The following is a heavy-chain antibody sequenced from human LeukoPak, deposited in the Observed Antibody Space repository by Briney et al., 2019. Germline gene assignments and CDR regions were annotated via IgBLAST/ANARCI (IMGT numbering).Heavy chain of an antibody. J-gene: IGHJ4*02. CDR2: IYYSGST. CDR3: ASLGGGYNGDY. Sequence: KPSEPLSLTCTVSGGSISSSGYFWGWIRQPPGKGLEWIGSIYYSGSTYYNSSLKSRVTISIDTSKNQFSLKLSSVTAADTAVYFCASLGGGYNGDYWGQGTLVTVSS. CDR1: GGSISSSGYF. D-gene: IGHD5-24*01. V-gene: IGHV4-39*01.